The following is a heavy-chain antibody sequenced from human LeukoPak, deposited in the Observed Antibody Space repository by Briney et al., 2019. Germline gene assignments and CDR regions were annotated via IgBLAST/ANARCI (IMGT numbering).Heavy chain of an antibody. CDR3: ARDMSPPSYNWFDP. Sequence: ASMKVSCKASGYTFTSYGISWVRQAPGQGLEWMGWISAYNGNTNYAQKLQGRVTMTTDTSTSTAYMELRSLRSDDTAVYYCARDMSPPSYNWFDPWGQGTLATVSS. J-gene: IGHJ5*02. CDR2: ISAYNGNT. D-gene: IGHD2-15*01. CDR1: GYTFTSYG. V-gene: IGHV1-18*01.